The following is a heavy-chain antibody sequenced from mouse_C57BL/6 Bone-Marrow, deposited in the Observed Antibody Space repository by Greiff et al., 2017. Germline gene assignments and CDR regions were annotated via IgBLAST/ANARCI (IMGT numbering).Heavy chain of an antibody. CDR2: ISGGGNT. CDR3: ARGGAAQAPAWFAY. J-gene: IGHJ3*01. CDR1: GFTFSSYT. D-gene: IGHD3-2*02. Sequence: EVQWVESGGGLVKPGGSLKLSCAASGFTFSSYTMSWVRQTPEKRLEWVATISGGGNTYYPDSVKGRFTISRDNAKNTLYLQMSSLRSEDTALYYCARGGAAQAPAWFAYWGQGTLVTVSA. V-gene: IGHV5-9*01.